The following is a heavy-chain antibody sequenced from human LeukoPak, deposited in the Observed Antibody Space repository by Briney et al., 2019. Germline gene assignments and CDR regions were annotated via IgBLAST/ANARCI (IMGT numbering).Heavy chain of an antibody. D-gene: IGHD5-12*01. V-gene: IGHV3-11*01. CDR3: ARDLGYRGYDLRPADNWFDP. CDR1: GFTFSDYY. J-gene: IGHJ5*02. CDR2: ISSSGSTI. Sequence: GGSLRLSCAASGFTFSDYYMSWIRQAPGKGLEWVSYISSSGSTIYYADSVKGRFTISRDNAKNSLYLQMNSLRAEDTAVYYCARDLGYRGYDLRPADNWFDPWGQGTLVTVSS.